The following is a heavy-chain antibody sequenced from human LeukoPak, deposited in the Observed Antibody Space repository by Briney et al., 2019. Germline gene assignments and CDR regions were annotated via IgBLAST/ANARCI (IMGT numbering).Heavy chain of an antibody. CDR1: GGSISSSSYY. CDR2: IYYSGST. D-gene: IGHD6-6*01. J-gene: IGHJ4*02. V-gene: IGHV4-39*07. CDR3: ARRLYSSSPYFDY. Sequence: SETLSLTCTVSGGSISSSSYYWGWIRQPPGKGLEWIGSIYYSGSTYYNPSLKSRVTISVDTSKNQFSLKLSSVTAADTAVYYCARRLYSSSPYFDYWGQGTLVTVSS.